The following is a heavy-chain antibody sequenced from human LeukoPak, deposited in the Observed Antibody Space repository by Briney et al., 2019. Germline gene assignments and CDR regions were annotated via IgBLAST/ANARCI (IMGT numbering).Heavy chain of an antibody. CDR3: AKLSGPQQLVEF. Sequence: GESLKISCKGSGYSFTNYWIGWVRQMPGKGLEWMGIIYPGDPDTRYSPSFQGQVTMSADKSISTAYLQWSSLKASDTAMCYCAKLSGPQQLVEFWGQGTLVTVSS. J-gene: IGHJ4*02. CDR1: GYSFTNYW. V-gene: IGHV5-51*01. CDR2: IYPGDPDT. D-gene: IGHD6-13*01.